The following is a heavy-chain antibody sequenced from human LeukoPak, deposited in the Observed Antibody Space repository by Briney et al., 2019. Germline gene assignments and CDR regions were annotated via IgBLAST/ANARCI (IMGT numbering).Heavy chain of an antibody. V-gene: IGHV3-64D*06. CDR2: ITSDGGGT. CDR3: VRRNILTFFDY. D-gene: IGHD3-9*01. CDR1: GFTFSSYA. Sequence: GGSLRLSCSASGFTFSSYAMHWVRQAPGKGLEYVSAITSDGGGTYSADSVKGRFTISRDNSKNTLYLQMSSLRAEDTAVYYCVRRNILTFFDYWGQGTLVTVSS. J-gene: IGHJ4*02.